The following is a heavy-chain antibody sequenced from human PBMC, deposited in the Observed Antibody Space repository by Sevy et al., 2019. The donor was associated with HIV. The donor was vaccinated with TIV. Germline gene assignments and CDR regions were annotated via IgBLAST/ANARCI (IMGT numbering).Heavy chain of an antibody. CDR1: GFSVRSFS. D-gene: IGHD2-15*01. CDR3: ARDSARVIVPTAGFDS. V-gene: IGHV3-33*03. CDR2: LLYNVRTE. J-gene: IGHJ5*01. Sequence: GGPLRLSCSASGFSVRSFSMHWVRQAPGKGLEWVAALLYNVRTEEYADSVKGRFTISRDNSKNTLNLEMNSLRVEDTALYFCARDSARVIVPTAGFDSWGQGVLVTVSS.